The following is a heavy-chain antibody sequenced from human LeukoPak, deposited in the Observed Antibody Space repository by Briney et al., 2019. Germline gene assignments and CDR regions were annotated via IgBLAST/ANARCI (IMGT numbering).Heavy chain of an antibody. J-gene: IGHJ6*02. Sequence: SETLSLTCAVYGGSLSGNFWSWIRQLPGKGLEWIGEISHSGSTNYSPSLKSRLTISVDTSKNQFSLRLSSVTAADTAVYYCARGHTLGGYYKQKYYYYGMDVWGQGTTVTVSS. D-gene: IGHD3-9*01. V-gene: IGHV4-34*01. CDR3: ARGHTLGGYYKQKYYYYGMDV. CDR2: ISHSGST. CDR1: GGSLSGNF.